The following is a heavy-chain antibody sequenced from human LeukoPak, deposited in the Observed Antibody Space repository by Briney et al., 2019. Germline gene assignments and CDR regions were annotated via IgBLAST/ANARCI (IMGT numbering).Heavy chain of an antibody. CDR2: IYPGDSDT. D-gene: IGHD6-19*01. Sequence: GESLKISCKGSGYSFTSYWIGWMRQMPGKGLEWMGIIYPGDSDTRYSPSFQGQVTISADKSISTAYLQWSSLKASDTAMYYCARPPVAGTGKGAFDIWGQGTMVTVSS. V-gene: IGHV5-51*01. CDR3: ARPPVAGTGKGAFDI. CDR1: GYSFTSYW. J-gene: IGHJ3*02.